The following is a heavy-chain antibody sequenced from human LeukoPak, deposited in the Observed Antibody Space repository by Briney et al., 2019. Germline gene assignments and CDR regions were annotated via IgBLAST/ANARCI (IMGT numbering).Heavy chain of an antibody. J-gene: IGHJ4*02. D-gene: IGHD2-21*02. CDR3: ARGICGGDCYLFDY. CDR2: IHPSGGST. CDR1: GYTFTGYY. Sequence: ASVKVSCKASGYTFTGYYMHWVRQAPGQGLEWMGWIHPSGGSTSYAQKFQGRVTMTRDMSTSTVYMELSSLRSEDTAVYYCARGICGGDCYLFDYWGQGTLVTVSS. V-gene: IGHV1-46*01.